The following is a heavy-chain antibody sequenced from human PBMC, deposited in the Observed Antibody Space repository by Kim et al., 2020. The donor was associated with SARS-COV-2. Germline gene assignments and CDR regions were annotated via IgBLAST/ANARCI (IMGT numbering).Heavy chain of an antibody. J-gene: IGHJ2*01. D-gene: IGHD2-2*01. CDR1: GFTFSSYA. CDR2: ISGSGGST. CDR3: AKAAYCSSTSCQRGDWYFDL. V-gene: IGHV3-23*01. Sequence: GGSLRLSCAASGFTFSSYAMSWVRQAPGKGLEWVSAISGSGGSTYYADSVKGRFTISRDNSKNTLYLQMNSLRAEDTAVYYCAKAAYCSSTSCQRGDWYFDLWGRGALVTVSS.